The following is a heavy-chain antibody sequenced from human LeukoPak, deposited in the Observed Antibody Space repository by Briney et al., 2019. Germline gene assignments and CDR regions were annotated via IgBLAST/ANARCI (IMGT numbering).Heavy chain of an antibody. CDR1: GFTVSSNY. Sequence: GGSLRLSCAASGFTVSSNYMSWVRQAPGKGLEWVSVIYSGGSTYYADSVKGRFTISRDNPKNTLYLQMNSLRAEDTAVYYCARAVVRGNDAFDIWGQGTMVTVSS. V-gene: IGHV3-53*01. J-gene: IGHJ3*02. D-gene: IGHD3-10*01. CDR2: IYSGGST. CDR3: ARAVVRGNDAFDI.